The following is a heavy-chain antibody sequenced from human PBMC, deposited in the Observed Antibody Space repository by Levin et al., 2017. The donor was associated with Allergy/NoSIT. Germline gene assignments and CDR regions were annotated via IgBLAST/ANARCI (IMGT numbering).Heavy chain of an antibody. CDR2: VAYDGDKK. CDR3: AKDGGSSFDY. J-gene: IGHJ4*02. Sequence: LSFTCAASGFTFTCCGMHWVRQAPGKGLEWVAVVAYDGDKKYYADSVKGRFTISRDNSKDMLYLQMNSLRVEDTAVYYCAKDGGSSFDYWGQGTLVTVSS. D-gene: IGHD6-6*01. CDR1: GFTFTCCG. V-gene: IGHV3-30*18.